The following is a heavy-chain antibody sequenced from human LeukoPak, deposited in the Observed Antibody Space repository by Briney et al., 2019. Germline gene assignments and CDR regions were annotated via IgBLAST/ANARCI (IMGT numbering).Heavy chain of an antibody. D-gene: IGHD4-17*01. CDR3: AKAPYRDYSMDV. Sequence: PGGSLRLSCAASGFTFSSYAMSWVRQAPGKGLEWVSAISGSGGSTYYADSVKGQFTISRDNSKNTLYLQMNSLRAEDTAVYYCAKAPYRDYSMDVWGQGTTVTVSS. J-gene: IGHJ6*02. V-gene: IGHV3-23*01. CDR1: GFTFSSYA. CDR2: ISGSGGST.